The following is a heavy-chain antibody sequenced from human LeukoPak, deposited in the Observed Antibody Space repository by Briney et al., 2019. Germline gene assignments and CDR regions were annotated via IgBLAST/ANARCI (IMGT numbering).Heavy chain of an antibody. Sequence: GGSLRLSCVVSGFTFSDYDMTWIRQAPGKGLEWVSHISSSGNTVYYADSVKGRFTVSRDNAKNSLFLQVDSLRAEDTAVYYCARQALFMVRGLISAFDIWGQGTKVTVSS. CDR1: GFTFSDYD. D-gene: IGHD3-10*01. CDR2: ISSSGNTV. V-gene: IGHV3-11*01. J-gene: IGHJ3*02. CDR3: ARQALFMVRGLISAFDI.